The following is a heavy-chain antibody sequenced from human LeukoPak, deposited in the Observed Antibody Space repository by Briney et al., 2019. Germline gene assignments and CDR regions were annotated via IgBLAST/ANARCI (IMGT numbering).Heavy chain of an antibody. Sequence: GRSLRLSCAASGFTFSSYSMNWVRQAPGKGLEWVSYISSSSSTIYYADSVKGRFTISRDNAKNSLYLQMNSLRAEDTAVYYCARARTTVVKSGYFDYWGQGTLVTVSS. CDR1: GFTFSSYS. V-gene: IGHV3-48*04. J-gene: IGHJ4*02. D-gene: IGHD4-23*01. CDR3: ARARTTVVKSGYFDY. CDR2: ISSSSSTI.